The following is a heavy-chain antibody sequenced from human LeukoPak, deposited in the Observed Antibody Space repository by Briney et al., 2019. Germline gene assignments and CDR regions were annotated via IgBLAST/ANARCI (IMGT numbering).Heavy chain of an antibody. CDR3: ARDMGSSGYWGAFDI. D-gene: IGHD3-22*01. V-gene: IGHV4-34*01. J-gene: IGHJ3*02. CDR2: INHSGST. Sequence: SETLSLTCAVYGGSFSGYYWSWIRQPPGKGLEWIGEINHSGSTNYNPSLKSRVTISVDTSKNQFPLKLSSVTAADTAVYYCARDMGSSGYWGAFDIWGQGTMVTVSS. CDR1: GGSFSGYY.